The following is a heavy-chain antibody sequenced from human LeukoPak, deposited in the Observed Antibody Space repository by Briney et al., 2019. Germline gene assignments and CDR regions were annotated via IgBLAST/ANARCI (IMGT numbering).Heavy chain of an antibody. J-gene: IGHJ4*02. D-gene: IGHD4-23*01. Sequence: SETLSLTCTVSGGSISSSSYYWSWIRQPPGKGLEWIGYIYYSGSTNYNPSLKSRVTISVDTSKNQFSLKLSSVTAADTAVYYCARGLLQAVVPHYWGQGTLVTVSS. V-gene: IGHV4-61*05. CDR2: IYYSGST. CDR1: GGSISSSSYY. CDR3: ARGLLQAVVPHY.